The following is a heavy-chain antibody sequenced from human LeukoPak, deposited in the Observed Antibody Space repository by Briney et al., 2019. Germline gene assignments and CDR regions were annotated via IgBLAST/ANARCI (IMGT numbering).Heavy chain of an antibody. CDR2: IYYSGST. V-gene: IGHV4-59*01. CDR3: ARDPYSGYDYFDY. D-gene: IGHD5-12*01. Sequence: SETLSLTCTVSGGSISSYYWSWIRQPPGKGLEWIGYIYYSGSTNYNPSLKSRVTISVDTSKNQFSLKLSSVTAADTAVYYCARDPYSGYDYFDYWGQGTLVTVSS. CDR1: GGSISSYY. J-gene: IGHJ4*02.